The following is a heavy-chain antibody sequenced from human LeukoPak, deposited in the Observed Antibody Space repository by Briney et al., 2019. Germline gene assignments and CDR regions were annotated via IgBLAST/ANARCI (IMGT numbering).Heavy chain of an antibody. CDR3: ARAPRGESDAASGFYGMDV. V-gene: IGHV4-59*01. CDR1: GGSISTYY. J-gene: IGHJ6*02. CDR2: SHYSGST. Sequence: SETLSLTCSVSGGSISTYYWTWIRQTPGKGLEWIGYSHYSGSTNYNPSLKSRVTISVDTSKNQFSLRLNSVSALDTAIYYCARAPRGESDAASGFYGMDVWGQGTTVTVSS. D-gene: IGHD3-22*01.